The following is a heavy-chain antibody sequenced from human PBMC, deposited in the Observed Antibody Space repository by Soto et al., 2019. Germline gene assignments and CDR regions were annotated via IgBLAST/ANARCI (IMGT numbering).Heavy chain of an antibody. CDR1: GGSVSGVDYF. CDR3: AREERKGIISWFDP. D-gene: IGHD2-21*01. V-gene: IGHV4-30-4*01. Sequence: SETLSLTCTVSGGSVSGVDYFWSWIRQSPGKGLEWIGYIYYTGITHLNPSLKSRLTMAVDTSKNGFSLKLTSVSAADTAVYFCAREERKGIISWFDPWGQGTPVTVSS. J-gene: IGHJ5*02. CDR2: IYYTGIT.